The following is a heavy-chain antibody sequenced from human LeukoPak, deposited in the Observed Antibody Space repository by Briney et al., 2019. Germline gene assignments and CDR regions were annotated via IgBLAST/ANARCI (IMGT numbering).Heavy chain of an antibody. CDR2: IYYSGST. V-gene: IGHV4-30-4*01. CDR1: GGSMSSGDYY. J-gene: IGHJ5*02. D-gene: IGHD3-22*01. CDR3: ARDDSSGPYNWFDP. Sequence: PSETLSLTCTLSGGSMSSGDYYCSWIRQPPGKGLEWIGYIYYSGSTYYNPSLKSRVTISVDTSKNLFSLKLSSVTAADTAVYYCARDDSSGPYNWFDPWGQGTLVTVSS.